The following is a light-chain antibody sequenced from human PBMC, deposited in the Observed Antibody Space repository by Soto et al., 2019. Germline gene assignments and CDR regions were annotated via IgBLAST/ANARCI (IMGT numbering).Light chain of an antibody. V-gene: IGLV6-57*04. Sequence: NFMLTQPHSVSESPGKTVTISCTRSSGSIASNYVQWYQQRPGSAPTTVIYEDNQRPSGVPDRFSGSIDSSSNSASLTISGLKTEDEADYYCQSYDSSNPWAFGRGTKLTVL. CDR2: EDN. CDR3: QSYDSSNPWA. J-gene: IGLJ3*02. CDR1: SGSIASNY.